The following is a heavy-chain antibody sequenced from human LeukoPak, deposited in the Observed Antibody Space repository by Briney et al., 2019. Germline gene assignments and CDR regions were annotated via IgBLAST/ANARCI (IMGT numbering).Heavy chain of an antibody. Sequence: GGSLRLSCAASGFTFSTYWMSWVGQAPGKGLEGVANINQDGSATNYVDSATGRFIVSRDNAKNSVFLQMSSLRAEDTAVYYCAIAAGWEQAYWGQGTLVTVSS. J-gene: IGHJ4*02. D-gene: IGHD1-26*01. CDR2: INQDGSAT. V-gene: IGHV3-7*01. CDR1: GFTFSTYW. CDR3: AIAAGWEQAY.